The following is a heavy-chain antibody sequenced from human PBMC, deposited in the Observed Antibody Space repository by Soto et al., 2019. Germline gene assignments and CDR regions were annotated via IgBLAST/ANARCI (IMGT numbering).Heavy chain of an antibody. J-gene: IGHJ4*02. CDR2: IYYSGST. Sequence: QVQLQESGPGLVKPSQTLSLTCTVSGGSISSGGYYWSWIRQHPGKGLEWIGNIYYSGSTYYNPSRKSRVTTSVDTSNNHCSLKLSSVTAADTAVYYCAAASGAHSSSWPFDYWGQGTLVTVSS. CDR3: AAASGAHSSSWPFDY. D-gene: IGHD6-13*01. CDR1: GGSISSGGYY. V-gene: IGHV4-31*03.